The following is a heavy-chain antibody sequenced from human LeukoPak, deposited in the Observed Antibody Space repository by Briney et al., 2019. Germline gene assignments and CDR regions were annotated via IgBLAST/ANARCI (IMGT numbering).Heavy chain of an antibody. V-gene: IGHV1-18*01. D-gene: IGHD2-15*01. Sequence: ASVKVSCKASGYTFTSYGISWVRQAPGQGLEWMGWISAYNGNTNYAQKLQGRVTMTTDTSTSTAYMELRSLRSDDTAVYYCARDEYCSGGSCWFYYYGMDVWGQGTTVTVSS. CDR3: ARDEYCSGGSCWFYYYGMDV. J-gene: IGHJ6*02. CDR1: GYTFTSYG. CDR2: ISAYNGNT.